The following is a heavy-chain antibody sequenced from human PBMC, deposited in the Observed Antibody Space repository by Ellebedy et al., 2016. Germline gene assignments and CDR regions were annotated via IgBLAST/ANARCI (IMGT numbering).Heavy chain of an antibody. CDR2: ISYDGSNK. D-gene: IGHD2-2*01. Sequence: GESLKISXAASGFTFSSYAMHWVRQAPGKGLEWVAVISYDGSNKYYADSVKGRFTISRDNSKNTLYLQMNSLRAEDTAVYYCARGLVVVVPAAMPYYYYYGMDVWGQGTTVTVSS. CDR3: ARGLVVVVPAAMPYYYYYGMDV. J-gene: IGHJ6*02. V-gene: IGHV3-30-3*01. CDR1: GFTFSSYA.